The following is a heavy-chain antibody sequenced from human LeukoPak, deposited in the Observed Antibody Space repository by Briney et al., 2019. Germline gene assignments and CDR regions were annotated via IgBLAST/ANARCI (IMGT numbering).Heavy chain of an antibody. Sequence: GGSLRLSCAASGFTVSSNYMTWVRQAPGKGLEWVSVIYSGGSTYYADSVKGRFTISRDNAKNSLYLQMNSLRAEDTALYYCAKDRGRAVAGSEFDYWGQGTLVTVSS. CDR3: AKDRGRAVAGSEFDY. D-gene: IGHD6-19*01. CDR2: IYSGGST. CDR1: GFTVSSNY. J-gene: IGHJ4*02. V-gene: IGHV3-53*01.